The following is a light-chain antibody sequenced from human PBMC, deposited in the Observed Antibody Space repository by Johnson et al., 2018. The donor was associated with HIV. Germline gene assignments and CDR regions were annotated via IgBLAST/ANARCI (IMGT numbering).Light chain of an antibody. Sequence: QSVLTQPPSVSAAPGQKVTISCSGSSSNIGNNYVSWYQQLPGTAPKLLIYENNKRPSGIPDRFSGSKSGTSATLGITVLQTGDEAEYYCGTWDSSLSVYVLGTGTKVTVL. CDR2: ENN. V-gene: IGLV1-51*02. CDR3: GTWDSSLSVYV. J-gene: IGLJ1*01. CDR1: SSNIGNNY.